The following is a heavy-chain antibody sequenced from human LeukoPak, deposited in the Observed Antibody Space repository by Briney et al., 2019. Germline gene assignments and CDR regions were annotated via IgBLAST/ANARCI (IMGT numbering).Heavy chain of an antibody. Sequence: GGSLRLSCAASGFTFSSYSMTWVRQAPGKGLEWVSSISSSSSYIYYADSVKGRFTISRDNAKNSLYLQMNSLRAEDTAVYYCAREGEPYSYGLDYWGQGTLVTVSS. J-gene: IGHJ4*02. D-gene: IGHD5-18*01. CDR3: AREGEPYSYGLDY. V-gene: IGHV3-21*01. CDR2: ISSSSSYI. CDR1: GFTFSSYS.